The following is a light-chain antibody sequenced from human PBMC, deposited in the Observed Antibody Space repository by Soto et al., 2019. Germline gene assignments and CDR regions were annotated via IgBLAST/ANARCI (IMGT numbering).Light chain of an antibody. CDR1: QPVTNY. CDR3: QQSYIAPWT. V-gene: IGKV1-39*01. J-gene: IGKJ1*01. CDR2: AAS. Sequence: DIQMTQSPSSLSAPVGDRVTITCGASQPVTNYLSWYQQKPGKAPKLFIYAASLLQRGVPSRFSGGGSGTDFTLTMSSLLPEDFATYDGQQSYIAPWTFGQGTKVDIK.